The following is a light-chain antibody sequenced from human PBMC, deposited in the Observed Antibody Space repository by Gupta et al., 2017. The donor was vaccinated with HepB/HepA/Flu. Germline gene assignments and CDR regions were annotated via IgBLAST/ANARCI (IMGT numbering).Light chain of an antibody. V-gene: IGLV2-14*03. Sequence: SALTQPASVSGSPGPSITISCTGSSADIGGFNSVSWYQQYPGRAPKLLIYDVTNRPSGVAYRFSGSKSGNTASLTISGLQPEEDADYYCSSLKMGRTLVVFGGGTKVTVL. CDR2: DVT. J-gene: IGLJ2*01. CDR1: SADIGGFNS. CDR3: SSLKMGRTLVV.